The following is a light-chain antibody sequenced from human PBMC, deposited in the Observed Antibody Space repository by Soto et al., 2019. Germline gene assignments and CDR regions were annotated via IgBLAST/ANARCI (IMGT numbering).Light chain of an antibody. CDR1: QSVSRS. Sequence: EIVMTQSPATLSVSPGERGTLSCRASQSVSRSLAWYQQKPGQAPRLLIYGASTRATGIPARFSGSGSGTEFTLTISSLQSEDFAVYYCQQYNNWPLTFGGGTKVEIK. CDR3: QQYNNWPLT. V-gene: IGKV3-15*01. J-gene: IGKJ4*01. CDR2: GAS.